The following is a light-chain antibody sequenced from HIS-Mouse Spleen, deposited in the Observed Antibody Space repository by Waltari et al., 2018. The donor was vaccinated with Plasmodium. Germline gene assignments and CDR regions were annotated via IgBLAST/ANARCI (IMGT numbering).Light chain of an antibody. V-gene: IGKV3-15*01. Sequence: EIVMTQSPATLSVSPGERATPSCRASKSVSSNLAWYQQKPGQAPRLLIYGAATRATGIPARFSGSGSGTEFTLTISSLQSEDFAVYYCQQYNNWSFTFGPGTKVDIK. CDR2: GAA. J-gene: IGKJ3*01. CDR1: KSVSSN. CDR3: QQYNNWSFT.